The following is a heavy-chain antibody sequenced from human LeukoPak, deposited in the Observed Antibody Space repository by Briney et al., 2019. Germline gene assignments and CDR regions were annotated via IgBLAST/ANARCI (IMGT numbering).Heavy chain of an antibody. Sequence: KASETLSLTCTVSGGSISSGGYYWSWIRQHPGKGLEWIGYIYYSGSTYYNPSLKSRVTVSVDTSKNQFSLKLSSVTAADTAVYYCARDRGDYDWFDPWGQGTLVTVSS. CDR1: GGSISSGGYY. D-gene: IGHD4-17*01. J-gene: IGHJ5*02. CDR3: ARDRGDYDWFDP. CDR2: IYYSGST. V-gene: IGHV4-31*03.